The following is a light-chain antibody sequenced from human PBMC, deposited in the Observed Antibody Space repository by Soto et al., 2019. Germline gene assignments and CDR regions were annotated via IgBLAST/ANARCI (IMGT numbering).Light chain of an antibody. V-gene: IGKV3-20*01. J-gene: IGKJ1*01. CDR3: QQYGTSSWT. CDR1: QSVSSD. CDR2: GTS. Sequence: EIVMTQSPATLSVSPGERATLSCRASQSVSSDLAWYHQKPGQGPSLLIYGTSSRATGIPDRFSGSGSGTDFTLTISRLEPEDFAVYYCQQYGTSSWTFGQGTKVDIK.